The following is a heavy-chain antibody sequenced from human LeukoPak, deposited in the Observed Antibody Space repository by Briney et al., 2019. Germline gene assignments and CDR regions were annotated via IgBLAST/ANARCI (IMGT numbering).Heavy chain of an antibody. CDR1: GGSISTYC. CDR3: AGRLWRRDGYNLSAFDI. D-gene: IGHD5-24*01. J-gene: IGHJ3*02. V-gene: IGHV4-59*01. CDR2: IYYTGTT. Sequence: SETLSLTCTVSGGSISTYCWTWIRQFPGKGLEWIGYIYYTGTTSYNPSLKSRVTISVDTSKNQFSLKLSSVTAADTAVYYCAGRLWRRDGYNLSAFDIWGQGIMVTVSS.